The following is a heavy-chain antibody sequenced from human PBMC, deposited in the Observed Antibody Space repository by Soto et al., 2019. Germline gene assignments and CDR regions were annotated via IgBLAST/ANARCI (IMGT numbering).Heavy chain of an antibody. J-gene: IGHJ4*02. D-gene: IGHD3-16*02. V-gene: IGHV1-2*04. CDR2: INPNSGGT. CDR1: GYTFTGYY. Sequence: ASVKVSCKASGYTFTGYYMHWVRQAPGQGLEWMGWINPNSGGTNYAQKFQGWVTMTRDTSISTAYMELSRLRSDDTAVYYCARARDYSWWSYRLPSPLDYWGQGTLVTVSS. CDR3: ARARDYSWWSYRLPSPLDY.